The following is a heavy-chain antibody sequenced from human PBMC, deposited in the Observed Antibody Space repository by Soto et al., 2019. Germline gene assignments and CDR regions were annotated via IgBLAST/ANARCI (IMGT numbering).Heavy chain of an antibody. CDR2: IYPGDSDT. Sequence: PGESLEISCKGSGYSFTSYWIGWVRQMPGKGLEWMGIIYPGDSDTRYSPSFQGQVTISADKSISTAYLQWSSLKASDTAMYYCARHGIAARHYYGMDVWGQGTTVTVSS. V-gene: IGHV5-51*01. D-gene: IGHD6-6*01. J-gene: IGHJ6*02. CDR1: GYSFTSYW. CDR3: ARHGIAARHYYGMDV.